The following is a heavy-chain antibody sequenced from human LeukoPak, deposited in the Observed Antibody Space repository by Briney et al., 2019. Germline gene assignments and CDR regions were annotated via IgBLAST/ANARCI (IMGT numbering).Heavy chain of an antibody. V-gene: IGHV4-39*01. Sequence: SETLSLTCTVSGGSISSSGYYWGWIRQPPGKGLEWIGSMDYRGSTYHNPSLKSRVTISVDTSKNQFSLRLRSVTAADTAVYYCARHGGNYVWGSYRLRYYFDYWGQGTLVTVSS. CDR1: GGSISSSGYY. CDR2: MDYRGST. D-gene: IGHD3-16*02. CDR3: ARHGGNYVWGSYRLRYYFDY. J-gene: IGHJ4*02.